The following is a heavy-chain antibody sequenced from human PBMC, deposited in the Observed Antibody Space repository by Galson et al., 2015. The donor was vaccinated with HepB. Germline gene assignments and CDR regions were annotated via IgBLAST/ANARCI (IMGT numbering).Heavy chain of an antibody. Sequence: SVKVSCKASGYTFTGYYMHWVRQAPGQGLEWMGWINPNSGGTNYAQKFQGRVTMTRDTSISTAYMELSRLRSDDTAVYYCAREVDIVVVPAAKPYYYYYYMDVWGKGTTVTVSS. CDR3: AREVDIVVVPAAKPYYYYYYMDV. J-gene: IGHJ6*03. D-gene: IGHD2-2*03. CDR1: GYTFTGYY. CDR2: INPNSGGT. V-gene: IGHV1-2*02.